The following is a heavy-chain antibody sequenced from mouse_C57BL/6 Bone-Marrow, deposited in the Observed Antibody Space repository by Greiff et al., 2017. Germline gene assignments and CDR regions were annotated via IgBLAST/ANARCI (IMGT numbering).Heavy chain of an antibody. V-gene: IGHV1-50*01. D-gene: IGHD2-4*01. CDR2: IYPSDRYT. Sequence: VQLQQPGAELVKPGASVKLSCKASGYTFTSYWMQWVNQRPGQGLEWIGWIYPSDRYTNYNQKFKGKATLTVDTSASTAYMQLSSLTSEESAVYWGVSYDYDERYWDVGGTGTTITVTS. CDR3: VSYDYDERYWDV. CDR1: GYTFTSYW. J-gene: IGHJ1*03.